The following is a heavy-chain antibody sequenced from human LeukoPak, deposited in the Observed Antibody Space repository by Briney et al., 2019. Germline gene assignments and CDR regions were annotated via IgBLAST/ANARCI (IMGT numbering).Heavy chain of an antibody. Sequence: PSETLSLTCTVSGGSISSYYWSWIRQPPGKGLEWIGYIYYSGSTNYNPSLKSRVTISVDTSKNQFSLKLSSVTAADTAVYYCARTISGSYYKVDYWGQGTLVTVSS. D-gene: IGHD3-10*01. CDR1: GGSISSYY. V-gene: IGHV4-59*08. CDR3: ARTISGSYYKVDY. CDR2: IYYSGST. J-gene: IGHJ4*02.